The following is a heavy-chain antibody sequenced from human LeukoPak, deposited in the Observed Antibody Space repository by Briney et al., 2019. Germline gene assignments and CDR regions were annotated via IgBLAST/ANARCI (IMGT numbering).Heavy chain of an antibody. CDR3: ARELWFVNAPGSWFDP. CDR1: GDSISSGDYS. J-gene: IGHJ5*02. CDR2: IFHSGHS. D-gene: IGHD3-10*01. Sequence: PSQTLSLTCAVSGDSISSGDYSWSWLPQPSGKGLEWGGYIFHSGHSFYNPSLKSRITISVDKSKNQFTLRLTSVTAADTAVYYCARELWFVNAPGSWFDPWGQGTLVTVSS. V-gene: IGHV4-30-2*01.